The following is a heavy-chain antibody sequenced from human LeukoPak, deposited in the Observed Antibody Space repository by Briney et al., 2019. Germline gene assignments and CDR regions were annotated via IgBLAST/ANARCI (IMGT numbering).Heavy chain of an antibody. CDR2: IYYSGTT. CDR3: ARGGSRLTTAGDLDY. Sequence: KPSETLSLTCTVSGGSISTSRYYWGWIRQPPGKGLEWIGSIYYSGTTYYNLSLKSRVTISVDTSRNQFSLRLSSVTAADTAVYYCARGGSRLTTAGDLDYWGQGTLVTVSS. D-gene: IGHD3-16*01. CDR1: GGSISTSRYY. J-gene: IGHJ4*02. V-gene: IGHV4-39*01.